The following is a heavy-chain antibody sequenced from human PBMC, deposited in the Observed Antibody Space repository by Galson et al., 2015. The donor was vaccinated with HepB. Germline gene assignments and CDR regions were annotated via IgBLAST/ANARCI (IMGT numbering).Heavy chain of an antibody. V-gene: IGHV1-18*01. CDR3: ARVNGVFSFPTYYYYMDV. CDR2: ISTYNGNT. CDR1: GYTFSSYG. J-gene: IGHJ6*03. D-gene: IGHD2-8*01. Sequence: SVKVSCKASGYTFSSYGISWVRQAPGQGLQWMGWISTYNGNTNYPQKLQRRVTMTTDTSTSTAYMELRGLKSDDTAVYYCARVNGVFSFPTYYYYMDVWGKGTTVTVSS.